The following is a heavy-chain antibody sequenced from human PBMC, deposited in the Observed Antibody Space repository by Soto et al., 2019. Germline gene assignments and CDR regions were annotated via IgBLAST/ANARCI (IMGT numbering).Heavy chain of an antibody. V-gene: IGHV4-34*01. Sequence: SETLSLTCAVYGGSFSGYYWSWIRQPPGKGLEWIGEINHSGSTNYNPSLKSRVTISVDTSKNQFSLKLSSVTAADTAVYYCARYSLTAGGNIDYWGQGTLVTVSS. J-gene: IGHJ4*02. CDR1: GGSFSGYY. CDR2: INHSGST. CDR3: ARYSLTAGGNIDY. D-gene: IGHD7-27*01.